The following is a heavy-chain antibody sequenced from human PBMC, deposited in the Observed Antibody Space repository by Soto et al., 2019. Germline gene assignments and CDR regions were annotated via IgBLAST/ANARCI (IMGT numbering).Heavy chain of an antibody. CDR2: ISAYNGNT. CDR3: ARVKTGVAVAGAFDI. D-gene: IGHD6-19*01. CDR1: GYTFTSYG. Sequence: ASVKVSCKASGYTFTSYGISWVRQAPGQGLEWMGWISAYNGNTNYAQKLQGRVTMTTDTSTSIAYMELRSLRSDDTAVYYCARVKTGVAVAGAFDIWGQGTMVTVSS. J-gene: IGHJ3*02. V-gene: IGHV1-18*01.